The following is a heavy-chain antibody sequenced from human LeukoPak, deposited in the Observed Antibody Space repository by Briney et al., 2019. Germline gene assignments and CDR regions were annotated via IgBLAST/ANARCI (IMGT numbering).Heavy chain of an antibody. CDR1: GGSISSGGYS. J-gene: IGHJ3*02. Sequence: TSQTLSLTCAVSGGSISSGGYSWNWIRQPPGKGLEWIGYIFYSGSTYYNPSLKSRVSISVDTSKNQFSLRLSSVTAADTAVYFCARNLDAFDIWGQGTMVTVSS. CDR3: ARNLDAFDI. V-gene: IGHV4-30-4*07. CDR2: IFYSGST.